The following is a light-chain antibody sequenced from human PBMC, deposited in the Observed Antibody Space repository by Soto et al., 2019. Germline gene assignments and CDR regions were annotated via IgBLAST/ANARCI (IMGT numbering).Light chain of an antibody. J-gene: IGKJ1*01. Sequence: EIVLTQSPVPLSLSPGERATLSCRARQSVSSSYLAWYQQKPGQAPRLLIYVASSRATGIPDRFSGSGSGADFTLTISRLEPEDFAVYYCQQYGSSPPTFGQGTKVDIK. V-gene: IGKV3-20*01. CDR2: VAS. CDR1: QSVSSSY. CDR3: QQYGSSPPT.